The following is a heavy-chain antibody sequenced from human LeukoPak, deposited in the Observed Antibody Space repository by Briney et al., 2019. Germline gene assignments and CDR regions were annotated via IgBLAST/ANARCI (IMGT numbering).Heavy chain of an antibody. CDR1: GFTFSSYG. CDR3: ARDEYYYGSGSFVR. Sequence: GGSLRLSCAASGFTFSSYGMSWVRQAPGKGLEWVANIKQDGSGKYYVDSVKGRFTISRDNAKNSLYLQMSSLRAEDTAVYYCARDEYYYGSGSFVRWGQGTLVTVSS. D-gene: IGHD3-10*01. J-gene: IGHJ4*02. V-gene: IGHV3-7*01. CDR2: IKQDGSGK.